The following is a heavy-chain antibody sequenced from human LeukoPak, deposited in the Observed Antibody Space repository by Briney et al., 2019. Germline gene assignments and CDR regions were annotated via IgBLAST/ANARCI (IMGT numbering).Heavy chain of an antibody. Sequence: PGGSLSLSCAASGFTFSSYWMSWLRQAGGKGLEGVANIKQDRCERDYVDSVKGRFNISRHNAKNSLDLQMNSLRAEDTAVYYCARVGYSSGWYSGYFDYWGQGTLVTVSS. CDR1: GFTFSSYW. V-gene: IGHV3-7*01. J-gene: IGHJ4*02. CDR2: IKQDRCER. CDR3: ARVGYSSGWYSGYFDY. D-gene: IGHD6-19*01.